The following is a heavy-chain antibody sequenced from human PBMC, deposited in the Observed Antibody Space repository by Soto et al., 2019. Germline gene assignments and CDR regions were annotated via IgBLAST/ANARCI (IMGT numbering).Heavy chain of an antibody. CDR2: IYPDDSDI. CDR3: ARLARTILVTLTLSPRGYLAY. CDR1: GYSFSSNW. Sequence: AEAMKSSCKGSGYSFSSNWIGWVRQMPGKGLEWMGFIYPDDSDIRYRPSFQGQVTISADTSISTAYLQWSSLKASDTATYYCARLARTILVTLTLSPRGYLAYCGQGSLVIVSS. V-gene: IGHV5-51*01. D-gene: IGHD3-3*01. J-gene: IGHJ4*02.